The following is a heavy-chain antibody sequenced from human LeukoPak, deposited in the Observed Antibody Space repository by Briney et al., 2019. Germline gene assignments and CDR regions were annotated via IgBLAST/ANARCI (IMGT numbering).Heavy chain of an antibody. Sequence: SETLSLTCTVPGYSISSGYYWGWIRQPPGKGLEWIGSIYHSGSTYYNPSLKSRVTISVDTSKNQFSLKLSSVIAADTAVYYCARTTEGYCSSASCFGFSYSYYMDVWGKGTTVTISS. CDR3: ARTTEGYCSSASCFGFSYSYYMDV. J-gene: IGHJ6*03. D-gene: IGHD2-2*01. CDR2: IYHSGST. CDR1: GYSISSGYY. V-gene: IGHV4-38-2*02.